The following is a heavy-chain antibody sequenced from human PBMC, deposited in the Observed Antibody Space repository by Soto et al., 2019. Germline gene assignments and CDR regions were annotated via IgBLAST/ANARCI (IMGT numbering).Heavy chain of an antibody. V-gene: IGHV3-30*18. CDR1: GFTFSSYG. CDR2: ISYDGSNK. J-gene: IGHJ4*02. D-gene: IGHD5-12*01. CDR3: AKVAGHSGYDRIGGY. Sequence: GGSLRLSCAASGFTFSSYGMHWVRQAPGKGLEWVAVISYDGSNKYYADSVKGRFTISRDNSKNTLYLQMNSLRAEDTAVYYCAKVAGHSGYDRIGGYWGQGTLVTVSS.